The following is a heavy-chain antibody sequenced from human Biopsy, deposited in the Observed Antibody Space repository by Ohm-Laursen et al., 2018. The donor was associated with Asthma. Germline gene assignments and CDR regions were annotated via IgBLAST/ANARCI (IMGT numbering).Heavy chain of an antibody. J-gene: IGHJ4*02. Sequence: GSLRLSCTASGFAVSRDYMFWVRQAPGKGLEWVSVIYSGGTSHTADSVRDRFTISGDYSKNTLYLQMHSLRAEDTAVYYCARGDSSNWSHYYFDYWGQGTLVTVSS. CDR1: GFAVSRDY. D-gene: IGHD3-22*01. V-gene: IGHV3-53*01. CDR2: IYSGGTS. CDR3: ARGDSSNWSHYYFDY.